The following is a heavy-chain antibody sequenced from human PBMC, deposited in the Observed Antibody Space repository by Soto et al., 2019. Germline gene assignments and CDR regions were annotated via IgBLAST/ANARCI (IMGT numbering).Heavy chain of an antibody. CDR3: AKGGGYRFGQFDY. CDR2: ISGSGGSP. CDR1: GFTFSSYA. D-gene: IGHD5-18*01. J-gene: IGHJ4*02. V-gene: IGHV3-23*01. Sequence: GGSLRLSCAASGFTFSSYAINWVRQAPGKGLEWVSSISGSGGSPYYADSVKGRFTISRDNSKNTLYLQMNSLRAEDTAVYYCAKGGGYRFGQFDYWGQGTLVTVSS.